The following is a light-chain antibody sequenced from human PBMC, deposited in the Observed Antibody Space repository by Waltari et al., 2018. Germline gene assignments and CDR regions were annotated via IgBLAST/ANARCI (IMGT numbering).Light chain of an antibody. Sequence: MDQCPSTRSGCIGDRDTITCRASQSIGTWLAWYQQKPGKAHKLLIYTASTLESGVPSSFSGSGSGTEFTLTISRLQPDDFATYYCQQYQTYVITFGQGPRLDIK. J-gene: IGKJ5*01. CDR2: TAS. CDR1: QSIGTW. V-gene: IGKV1-5*03. CDR3: QQYQTYVIT.